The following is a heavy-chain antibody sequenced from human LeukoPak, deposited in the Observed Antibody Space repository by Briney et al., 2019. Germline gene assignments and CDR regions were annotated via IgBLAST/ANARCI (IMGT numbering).Heavy chain of an antibody. V-gene: IGHV4-59*08. CDR2: IYYSGST. J-gene: IGHJ4*02. Sequence: SETLSLTCTVSGGSISSYYWSLIRQPPGKGLEWIGYIYYSGSTNYNPSLKSRVTISVDTSKNQFSLKLSSVTAADTAVYYCARLSRGYNFDYWGQGTLVTVSS. CDR1: GGSISSYY. CDR3: ARLSRGYNFDY. D-gene: IGHD5-24*01.